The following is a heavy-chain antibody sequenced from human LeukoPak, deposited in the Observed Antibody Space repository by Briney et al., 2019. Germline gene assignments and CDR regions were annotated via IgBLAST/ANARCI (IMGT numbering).Heavy chain of an antibody. J-gene: IGHJ4*02. CDR1: GFTFSSYA. Sequence: GGSLRLSCAASGFTFSSYAMSWVRQAPGKGLEWVSAISGSGGSTHYADSVKGRFTISRDNSKNTLYLQMNSLRAEDTAVYYCAKVEGEMAWIQLWLPFDYWGQGTLVTVSS. CDR2: ISGSGGST. CDR3: AKVEGEMAWIQLWLPFDY. D-gene: IGHD5-18*01. V-gene: IGHV3-23*01.